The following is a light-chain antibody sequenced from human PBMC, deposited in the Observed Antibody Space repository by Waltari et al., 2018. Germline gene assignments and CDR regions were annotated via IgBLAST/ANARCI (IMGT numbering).Light chain of an antibody. J-gene: IGLJ3*02. CDR1: RSDGGSYNR. CDR3: SSHTSDLSWL. V-gene: IGLV2-23*02. Sequence: QSALTQPASVSGSPGQSIPISCPGTRSDGGSYNRVSWYQQNPGEVPKLMIYEVNKRPSGVADRFSGSKSGNTATLTISGLQAEDEADYYCSSHTSDLSWLFGGGTKVTVL. CDR2: EVN.